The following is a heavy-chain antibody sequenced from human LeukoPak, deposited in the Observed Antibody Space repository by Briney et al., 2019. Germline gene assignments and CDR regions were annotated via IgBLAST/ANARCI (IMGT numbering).Heavy chain of an antibody. CDR2: ISYDGSNK. Sequence: GGSLRLSCAASGFTFSSYAMHWVRQAPGKGLEWVAVISYDGSNKYYADSVKGRFTISRDNSKNTLYLQMNSLRAEDTAVYYCARDLRYFDWLNLHYYYYYGMDVWGQGTTVTVSS. J-gene: IGHJ6*02. D-gene: IGHD3-9*01. CDR1: GFTFSSYA. V-gene: IGHV3-30*04. CDR3: ARDLRYFDWLNLHYYYYYGMDV.